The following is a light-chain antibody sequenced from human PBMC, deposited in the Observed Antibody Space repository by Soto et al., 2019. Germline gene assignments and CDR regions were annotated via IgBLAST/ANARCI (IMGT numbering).Light chain of an antibody. J-gene: IGLJ2*01. CDR1: SSDVGGYNY. CDR3: SSYAGSNNFVV. CDR2: EVS. V-gene: IGLV2-8*01. Sequence: QSALTQPPSASGSPGQSVTISCTGTSSDVGGYNYVSWYQQHPGKAPKLMIYEVSKRPSGVPDRFSGSKSGNTASLTVSGLQLEDEADYYCSSYAGSNNFVVFGGGTKLTVL.